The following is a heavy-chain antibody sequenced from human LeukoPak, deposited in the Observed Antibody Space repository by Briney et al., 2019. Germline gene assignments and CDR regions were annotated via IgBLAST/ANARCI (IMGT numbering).Heavy chain of an antibody. Sequence: ASVKVSCKASGYTFTSYGISWVRQAPGQGLEWMGWISAYNGNTNYAQKLQGRVTMTTDTSTSTAYMELRSLRSDDTAVYYCARAPQYYYDSSGLPPAMDIWGQGTMVTVSS. J-gene: IGHJ3*02. CDR2: ISAYNGNT. D-gene: IGHD3-22*01. CDR3: ARAPQYYYDSSGLPPAMDI. CDR1: GYTFTSYG. V-gene: IGHV1-18*01.